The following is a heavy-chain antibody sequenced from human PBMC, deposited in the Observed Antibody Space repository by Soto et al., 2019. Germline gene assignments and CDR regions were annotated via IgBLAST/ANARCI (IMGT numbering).Heavy chain of an antibody. CDR3: ARGPPLAY. V-gene: IGHV4-30-2*01. J-gene: IGHJ4*02. CDR2: IYHSVTT. CDR1: GGPISSGGYS. Sequence: SETLSLTCAVSGGPISSGGYSWSWIRQPPGKGLECIGYIYHSVTTYYNPSLKSRVTISVDRSKNQFSLKLSSVTAADTAVYYCARGPPLAYWGQGTLVTVSS.